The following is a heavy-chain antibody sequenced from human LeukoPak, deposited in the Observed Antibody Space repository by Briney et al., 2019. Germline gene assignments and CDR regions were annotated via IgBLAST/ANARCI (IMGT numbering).Heavy chain of an antibody. J-gene: IGHJ4*02. D-gene: IGHD3-22*01. CDR2: IYHSGRT. CDR3: ARGDGGSGYYLLYFDY. V-gene: IGHV4-38-2*02. Sequence: SETLSLTCTVSGYSISSGYYWGWIRQPPGKGLEWIGIIYHSGRTDYNPSLKSRVTISEDTSKNQFSLKLSSVTAADTAVYYCARGDGGSGYYLLYFDYWGQGTLVTVSS. CDR1: GYSISSGYY.